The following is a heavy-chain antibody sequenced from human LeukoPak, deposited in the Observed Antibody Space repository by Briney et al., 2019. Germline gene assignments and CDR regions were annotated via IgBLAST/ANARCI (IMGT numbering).Heavy chain of an antibody. V-gene: IGHV4-59*01. Sequence: NPSETLSLTCTVSGGSISSYYWSWIRQPPGKGLEWIGYIYYSGSTNYNPSLKSRVTISVDTSKNQFPLKLSSVTAADTAVYYCARRANSGFDAFDIWGQGTMVTVSS. J-gene: IGHJ3*02. D-gene: IGHD3-22*01. CDR3: ARRANSGFDAFDI. CDR1: GGSISSYY. CDR2: IYYSGST.